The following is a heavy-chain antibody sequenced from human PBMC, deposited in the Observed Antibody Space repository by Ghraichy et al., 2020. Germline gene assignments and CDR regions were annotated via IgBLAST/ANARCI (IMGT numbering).Heavy chain of an antibody. Sequence: GGSLRLSCSASGFSFNTFAMSWFRQAPGKGLEWVSSTGVGSSPHTFYADSVKGLFTVSRDTSKNTLNLQMYSLRADDTAVYYCARGTEAAAGCSILNWFDTWGQGAMVTVS. CDR3: ARGTEAAAGCSILNWFDT. D-gene: IGHD6-25*01. V-gene: IGHV3-23*01. CDR2: TGVGSSPHT. CDR1: GFSFNTFA. J-gene: IGHJ5*02.